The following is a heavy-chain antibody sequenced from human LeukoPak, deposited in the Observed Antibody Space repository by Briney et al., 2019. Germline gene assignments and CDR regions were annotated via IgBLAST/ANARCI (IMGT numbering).Heavy chain of an antibody. J-gene: IGHJ5*02. V-gene: IGHV3-74*01. CDR2: IKSDGST. Sequence: GGSLRLSCAASGFTFSSYWMHWVRQTPGKGLMWVSRIKSDGSTIYADSVKGRFTISRDNAKNTLYLQMNSLRAEDTAVYYCARDLGQYYDTSDNWFDPWGQGTLVTVSS. CDR3: ARDLGQYYDTSDNWFDP. CDR1: GFTFSSYW. D-gene: IGHD3-22*01.